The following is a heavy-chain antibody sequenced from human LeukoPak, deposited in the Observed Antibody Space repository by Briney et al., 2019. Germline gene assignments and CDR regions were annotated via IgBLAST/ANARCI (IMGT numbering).Heavy chain of an antibody. V-gene: IGHV1-69*05. CDR1: VGSFTTYI. CDR3: ARELGSTGSSVY. CDR2: IVPISGTT. D-gene: IGHD1-1*01. Sequence: SVKVSCKASVGSFTTYIITWVRQAPGQGLEWMGRIVPISGTTQYAQNFQGRVTITTDESASTAYMELNSLRPEDTAEYYCARELGSTGSSVYWGQGTLVTVSS. J-gene: IGHJ4*02.